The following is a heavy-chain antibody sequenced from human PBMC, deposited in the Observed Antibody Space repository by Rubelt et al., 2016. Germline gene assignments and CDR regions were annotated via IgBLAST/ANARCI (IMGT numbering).Heavy chain of an antibody. CDR1: GYAFTGDY. V-gene: IGHV1-2*06. CDR3: ARDGKFDP. CDR2: INPYSGVT. J-gene: IGHJ5*02. Sequence: QVQLVQSGAEVQKPGASVKVSCKASGYAFTGDYIHWVRQAPGQGLEWMGRINPYSGVTDYAQKFQVRVTRPRDTSISTAYMQRSSLRSDDTAVYYCARDGKFDPWGQGTLVTVSS.